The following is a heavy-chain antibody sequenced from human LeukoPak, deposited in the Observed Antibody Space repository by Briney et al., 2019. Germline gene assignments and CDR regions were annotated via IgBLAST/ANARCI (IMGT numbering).Heavy chain of an antibody. D-gene: IGHD2-2*01. CDR1: VYTFTSYD. V-gene: IGHV1-8*03. CDR2: MNPNSGNT. CDR3: ARDLPCSSTSCRRDWGFDP. Sequence: ASVKVSCMASVYTFTSYDINWVRQATGQGLEWMGWMNPNSGNTGYAQKFQGRVTITRNTSISTAYMELSSLRSEDTAVYYCARDLPCSSTSCRRDWGFDPWGQGTLVTVSS. J-gene: IGHJ5*02.